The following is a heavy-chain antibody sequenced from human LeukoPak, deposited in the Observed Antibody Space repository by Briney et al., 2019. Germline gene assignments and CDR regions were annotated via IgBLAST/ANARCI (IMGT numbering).Heavy chain of an antibody. V-gene: IGHV4-4*07. CDR2: IYSSGGT. Sequence: SETLSLTCTVSDGSISSYYWSWIRQPARKGLEWIGRIYSSGGTDYNPSLKSRVTMSVDTSKNQFSLNLRSVTAADTAVYYCARGIAAASDRAFDIWGQGTMVTVSS. CDR1: DGSISSYY. J-gene: IGHJ3*02. D-gene: IGHD6-13*01. CDR3: ARGIAAASDRAFDI.